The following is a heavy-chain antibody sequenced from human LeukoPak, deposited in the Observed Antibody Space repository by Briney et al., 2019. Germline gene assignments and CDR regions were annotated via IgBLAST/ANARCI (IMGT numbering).Heavy chain of an antibody. CDR2: INPNSGGT. CDR1: GYTFTGYY. J-gene: IGHJ5*02. CDR3: ARAITYYGSGSYYNCWFDP. V-gene: IGHV1-2*02. D-gene: IGHD3-10*01. Sequence: ASVEVSCKASGYTFTGYYMHWVRQAPGQGLEWMGWINPNSGGTNYAQKFQGRVTMTRDTSISTAYMELSRLRSDDTAVYYCARAITYYGSGSYYNCWFDPWGQGTLVTVSS.